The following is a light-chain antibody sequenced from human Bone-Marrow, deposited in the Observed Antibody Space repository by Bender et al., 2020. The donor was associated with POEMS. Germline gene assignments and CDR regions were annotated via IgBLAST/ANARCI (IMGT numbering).Light chain of an antibody. CDR1: SRDIGAYNY. V-gene: IGLV2-14*03. J-gene: IGLJ1*01. Sequence: QSALTQPPSASGSPGQSVTISCTGTSRDIGAYNYVSWYQQHPGSAPKLLIYDVAYRPSGISDRFSGSKSGDTASLTISGLQIEDEAEYFCCSLTSSSTRVFGTGTTVPVL. CDR3: CSLTSSSTRV. CDR2: DVA.